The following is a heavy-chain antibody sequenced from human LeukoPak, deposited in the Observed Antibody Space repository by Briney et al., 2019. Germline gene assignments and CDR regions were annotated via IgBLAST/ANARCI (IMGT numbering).Heavy chain of an antibody. CDR1: GFTLSSYE. CDR3: TRNSGWYGLS. D-gene: IGHD6-19*01. J-gene: IGHJ1*01. V-gene: IGHV3-23*01. Sequence: GGSLRLSCTVSGFTLSSYEMSWIRQAPGKGLEWDSSIDYDGGSGHYADSVKGRFTISRDNSNNTLFLHLNSLRGEDTAVYYCTRNSGWYGLSWGQGTLVTVSS. CDR2: IDYDGGSG.